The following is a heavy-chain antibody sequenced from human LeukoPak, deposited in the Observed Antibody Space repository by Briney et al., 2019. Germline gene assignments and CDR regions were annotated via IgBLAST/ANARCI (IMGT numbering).Heavy chain of an antibody. Sequence: GGSPRLSCAASGLTVSSNYMSWVRQAPGMGLEWVSVIYSVSSTFYADSVKGRFTISRDNSKNTLHLQMNSLRVEDTAVYYCARGEDYGDFFDYWGQGTLVTVSS. CDR3: ARGEDYGDFFDY. V-gene: IGHV3-53*01. CDR2: IYSVSST. J-gene: IGHJ4*02. D-gene: IGHD4-17*01. CDR1: GLTVSSNY.